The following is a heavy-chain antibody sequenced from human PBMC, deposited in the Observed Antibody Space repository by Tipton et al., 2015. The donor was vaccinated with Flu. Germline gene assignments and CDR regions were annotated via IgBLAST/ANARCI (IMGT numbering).Heavy chain of an antibody. Sequence: LRLSCTVSGGSISSGNYFWNWIRQPAGKGLEWIGRIHTSGTTYYKPSLKSRVTISLDTSKNHFSLRLTSVTAADTALYFCARRDYSNYVSQPKNWFDPWGQGILVTVSS. CDR1: GGSISSGNYF. CDR2: IHTSGTT. CDR3: ARRDYSNYVSQPKNWFDP. J-gene: IGHJ5*02. D-gene: IGHD4-11*01. V-gene: IGHV4-61*02.